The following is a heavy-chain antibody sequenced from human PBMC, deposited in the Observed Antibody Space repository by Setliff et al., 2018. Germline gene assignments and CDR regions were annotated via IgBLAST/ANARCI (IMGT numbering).Heavy chain of an antibody. D-gene: IGHD3-3*01. CDR3: ARDYTYYDFWSGPSSDAFDI. CDR1: GFTFSSYG. V-gene: IGHV3-48*01. CDR2: ISSSSSTI. Sequence: GGSLRLSCAASGFTFSSYGMHWIRQPPGKGLEWVSYISSSSSTIYYADSVKGRFTISRDNSKNTLYLQMDTLRAEDTAVYYCARDYTYYDFWSGPSSDAFDIWGQGTMVTVSS. J-gene: IGHJ3*02.